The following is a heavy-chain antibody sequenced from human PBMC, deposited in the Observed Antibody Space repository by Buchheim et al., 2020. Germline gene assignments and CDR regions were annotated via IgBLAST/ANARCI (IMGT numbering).Heavy chain of an antibody. J-gene: IGHJ4*02. CDR1: GFIFSDYW. Sequence: EVQLVESGGGLVRPGGSLRLSCAASGFIFSDYWMHWVRQAPGKGLVWVSRINGDGSSTTYADSVKGRFTISRDNAKNTLYLQINSLRVEDTAVYYCARTMTGGYFDYWGQGAL. D-gene: IGHD3-16*01. V-gene: IGHV3-74*03. CDR2: INGDGSST. CDR3: ARTMTGGYFDY.